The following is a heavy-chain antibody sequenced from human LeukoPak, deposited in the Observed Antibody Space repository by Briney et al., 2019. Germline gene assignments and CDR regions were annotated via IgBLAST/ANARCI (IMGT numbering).Heavy chain of an antibody. Sequence: GGSLRLSCAASGFTFSSYEMNWVRQAPGKGLEWVSYISSSGSTIYYADSVKGRFTISRDNAKNSLYLQMNSLRAEDTAVYYCARGGGYGGIFDAFDIWGQGTMVTVSS. J-gene: IGHJ3*02. CDR2: ISSSGSTI. D-gene: IGHD4-23*01. V-gene: IGHV3-48*03. CDR3: ARGGGYGGIFDAFDI. CDR1: GFTFSSYE.